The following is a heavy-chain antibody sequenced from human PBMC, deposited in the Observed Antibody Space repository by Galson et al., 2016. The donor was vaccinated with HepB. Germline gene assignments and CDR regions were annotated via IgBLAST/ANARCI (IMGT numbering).Heavy chain of an antibody. Sequence: SVKVSCKASGYTFTEYDMNWVRQATGRGLEWMGWMNPNSGNRGYAQKFQGRVTMTRDTSIKTAFMELSSLRSEDTAVYFCVRGGVSGNFAWREAEHWGQGSLVTVSS. D-gene: IGHD1-26*01. CDR1: GYTFTEYD. CDR2: MNPNSGNR. J-gene: IGHJ4*02. V-gene: IGHV1-8*01. CDR3: VRGGVSGNFAWREAEH.